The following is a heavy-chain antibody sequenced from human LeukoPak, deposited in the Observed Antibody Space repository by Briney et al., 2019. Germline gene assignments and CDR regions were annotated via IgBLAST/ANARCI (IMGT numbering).Heavy chain of an antibody. CDR2: IYTRGSA. CDR3: ARGSKNDSRECWFDP. V-gene: IGHV4-4*09. Sequence: SETLSLTCTVAGGSISSYYWSWIRQPPGKGLEWIGYIYTRGSANYNPSLKSRVTISVDTSKNQFSLKLSSVTTADTAVYYCARGSKNDSRECWFDPWGQGTLVTVSS. D-gene: IGHD3-22*01. CDR1: GGSISSYY. J-gene: IGHJ5*02.